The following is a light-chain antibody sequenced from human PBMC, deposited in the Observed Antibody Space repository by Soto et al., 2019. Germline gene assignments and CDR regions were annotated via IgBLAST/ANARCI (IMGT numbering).Light chain of an antibody. CDR2: AAS. CDR1: QSISNY. J-gene: IGKJ2*01. Sequence: DIQMTQSPSSLSASVGDRVTITCRASQSISNYLNGYQQKPGKAPKLLIYAASSLHSGVPSRFSGSGSGTDFTLSISSLQPEDFATYYCQQSYSTFRTFGQGTKLEIK. V-gene: IGKV1-39*01. CDR3: QQSYSTFRT.